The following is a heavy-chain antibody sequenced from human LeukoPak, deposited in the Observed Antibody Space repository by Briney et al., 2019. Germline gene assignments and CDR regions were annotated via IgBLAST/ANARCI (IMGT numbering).Heavy chain of an antibody. CDR2: IYYSGST. CDR1: GGSISSYY. V-gene: IGHV4-59*01. J-gene: IGHJ4*02. Sequence: PSETLSLTCTVSGGSISSYYWSWIRQPPGKGLEWIGYIYYSGSTNYNPSLKSRVTISVDTSKNQFSLKLSSVTAAGMAVYYCARGIKRWLQLGYFDCWGQGTLVTVSS. CDR3: ARGIKRWLQLGYFDC. D-gene: IGHD5-24*01.